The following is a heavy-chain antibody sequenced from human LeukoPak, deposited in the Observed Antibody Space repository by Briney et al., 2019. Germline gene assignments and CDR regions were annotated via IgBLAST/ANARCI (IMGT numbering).Heavy chain of an antibody. Sequence: SETLSLTCTVSGGSISSYYWSWIRQPPGKGLERIGYIYYSGSTNYNPSLKSRVTISVDTSKNQFSLKLSSVTAADTAVYYCARVRGYKIKGSWLDPWGQGTLVTVSS. V-gene: IGHV4-59*01. CDR3: ARVRGYKIKGSWLDP. CDR2: IYYSGST. J-gene: IGHJ5*02. CDR1: GGSISSYY. D-gene: IGHD5-24*01.